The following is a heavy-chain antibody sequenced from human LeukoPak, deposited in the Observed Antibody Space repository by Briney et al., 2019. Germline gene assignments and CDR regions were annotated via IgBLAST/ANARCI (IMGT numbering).Heavy chain of an antibody. CDR1: GGSISSYY. Sequence: SETLSLTCTVSGGSISSYYWNWIRQPPGKGLEWIGYIYHSGSTYYNPSLKSRVTISVDRSKNQFSLKLSSVTAADTAVYYCARGKGGNIDYWGQGTLVTVSS. CDR3: ARGKGGNIDY. J-gene: IGHJ4*02. D-gene: IGHD1/OR15-1a*01. V-gene: IGHV4-59*12. CDR2: IYHSGST.